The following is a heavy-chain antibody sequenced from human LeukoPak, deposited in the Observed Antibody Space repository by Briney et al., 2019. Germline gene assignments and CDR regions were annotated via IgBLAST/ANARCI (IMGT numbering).Heavy chain of an antibody. J-gene: IGHJ5*02. CDR2: IYTTSGST. CDR3: ARVEAQWVASHWFDP. D-gene: IGHD6-19*01. V-gene: IGHV4-61*02. Sequence: SETLSLTCTVSGDSINSKSYYWTWIRQPAGKGLEWIGRIYTTSGSTNYNPSLKSRVLISMDMSKNHISLRLNSVTAADTAVYYCARVEAQWVASHWFDPWGQGAQVTVSS. CDR1: GDSINSKSYY.